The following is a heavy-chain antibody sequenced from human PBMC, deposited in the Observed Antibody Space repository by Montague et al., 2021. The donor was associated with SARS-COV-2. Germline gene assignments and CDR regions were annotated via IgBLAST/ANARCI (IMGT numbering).Heavy chain of an antibody. V-gene: IGHV4-39*07. Sequence: SETLSLTCTVSGASISSSSYYWGWIRQPPGKGLEWIGSIDYSGSTYYNPCLKSRVTISVDTSKNQFSLKLSSVTAADTAVYYCARDRWLRLSVLCGMDDWGQGTLVTVSS. J-gene: IGHJ4*02. D-gene: IGHD6-19*01. CDR1: GASISSSSYY. CDR3: ARDRWLRLSVLCGMDD. CDR2: IDYSGST.